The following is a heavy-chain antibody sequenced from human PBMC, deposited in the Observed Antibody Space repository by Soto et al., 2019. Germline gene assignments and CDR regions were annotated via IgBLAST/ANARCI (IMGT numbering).Heavy chain of an antibody. CDR1: GFIFSTYW. J-gene: IGHJ4*02. D-gene: IGHD3-22*01. V-gene: IGHV3-7*03. CDR3: AKSDSYYYDSSGHQGVDY. Sequence: LSLSCAASGFIFSTYWMTWVRQAPGKGLEWVANIKQDGSEKWYVDSVKGRFTISRDNAKNSLYLQMNSLRAEDTAVYYCAKSDSYYYDSSGHQGVDYWGQGTLVTVSS. CDR2: IKQDGSEK.